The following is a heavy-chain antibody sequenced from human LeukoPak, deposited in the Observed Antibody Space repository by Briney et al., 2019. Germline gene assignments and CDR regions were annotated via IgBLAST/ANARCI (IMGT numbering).Heavy chain of an antibody. CDR3: ARGTLYSGWSYYFDY. Sequence: SGTLSLTCAVSGGSISSSNWWSWIRQPPGKGLEWIGEIYHSGSTNYNPSLKSRVTISVDKSKTQFSLKLSSVTAADTAMYYCARGTLYSGWSYYFDYWGQGSQVTVSS. D-gene: IGHD6-19*01. CDR1: GGSISSSNW. CDR2: IYHSGST. J-gene: IGHJ4*02. V-gene: IGHV4-4*02.